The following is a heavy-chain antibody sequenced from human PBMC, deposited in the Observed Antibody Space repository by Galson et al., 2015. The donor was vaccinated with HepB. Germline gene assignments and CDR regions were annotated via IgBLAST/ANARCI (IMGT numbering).Heavy chain of an antibody. J-gene: IGHJ6*02. CDR3: TRDRYCTSTTCSGYYYGMDV. D-gene: IGHD2-2*01. Sequence: SLRLSCAASGFTFSTYSMHWVRQAPGKGLEWISYISRSSSNRYYADSVNGRFTISRDDAKNSLYLQMKSLRDEDTAVYYCTRDRYCTSTTCSGYYYGMDVWGQGTTVTVSS. CDR1: GFTFSTYS. V-gene: IGHV3-48*02. CDR2: ISRSSSNR.